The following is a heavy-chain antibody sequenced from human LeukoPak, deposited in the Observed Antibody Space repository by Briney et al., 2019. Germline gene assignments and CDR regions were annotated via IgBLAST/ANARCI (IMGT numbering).Heavy chain of an antibody. CDR2: INPNSGGT. CDR3: ARARYGDYTSVGFDP. D-gene: IGHD4-17*01. J-gene: IGHJ5*02. CDR1: GYTFTGCY. V-gene: IGHV1-2*02. Sequence: GASVKVSCKASGYTFTGCYMHWVRQAPGQGLEWMGWINPNSGGTNYAQKFQGRVTMTRDTSISTAYMELSRLRSDDTAVYYCARARYGDYTSVGFDPWGQGTLVTVS.